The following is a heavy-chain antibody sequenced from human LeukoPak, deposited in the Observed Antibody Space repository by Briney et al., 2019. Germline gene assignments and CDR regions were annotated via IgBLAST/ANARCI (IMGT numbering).Heavy chain of an antibody. Sequence: PGASLRLSCAASGFTFSSYAMSWVRQAPGKGLEWVSTISGSGGSTYYADSVKGRFTISRDNSKNTLYLQMNSLRAEDTAVYYCAKDSYGDYGENWFDPWGQGTLVTVSS. J-gene: IGHJ5*02. D-gene: IGHD4-17*01. CDR1: GFTFSSYA. V-gene: IGHV3-23*01. CDR3: AKDSYGDYGENWFDP. CDR2: ISGSGGST.